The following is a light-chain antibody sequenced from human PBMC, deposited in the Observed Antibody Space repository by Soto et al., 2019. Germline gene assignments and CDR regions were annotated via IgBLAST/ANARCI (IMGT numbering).Light chain of an antibody. CDR3: QQYGSSPRT. CDR1: QSVSSNF. CDR2: GAS. Sequence: EIVLTQSPGTLSLSPGERATLSCRASQSVSSNFLAWYQQKPGQAPRLLIYGASNRATGIPDKFNGSGSGTDFTLTISRLEPEDFEMYYCQQYGSSPRTFGQGTKVEIK. V-gene: IGKV3-20*01. J-gene: IGKJ1*01.